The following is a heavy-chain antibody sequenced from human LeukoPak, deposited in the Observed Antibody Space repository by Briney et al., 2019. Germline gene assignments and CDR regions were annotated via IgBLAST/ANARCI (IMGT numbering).Heavy chain of an antibody. J-gene: IGHJ5*02. CDR1: GFTFSDYY. CDR2: ISSSGSTI. V-gene: IGHV3-11*04. D-gene: IGHD2-21*02. CDR3: AKMVTATMRNWFDP. Sequence: GGSLRLSCAASGFTFSDYYMSWIRQAPGKGLEWVSYISSSGSTIYYADSVKGRFTISRDNAKNSLYLQMNSLRAEDTAVNYCAKMVTATMRNWFDPWGHGTQVTVSS.